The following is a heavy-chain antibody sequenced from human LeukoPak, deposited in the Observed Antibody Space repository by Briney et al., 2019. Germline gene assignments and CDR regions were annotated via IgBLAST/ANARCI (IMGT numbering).Heavy chain of an antibody. J-gene: IGHJ4*02. V-gene: IGHV4-59*01. Sequence: PSETLSLTCTVSGGSISGYYWSWIRQPPGKGLEWIGFIYYSGSTNYNPSLKSRVTISVDTSKNQFSLKLSSVTAADTAVYYCARRGHLTLFDYWGQGTLVTVSS. CDR2: IYYSGST. CDR1: GGSISGYY. CDR3: ARRGHLTLFDY. D-gene: IGHD3-16*01.